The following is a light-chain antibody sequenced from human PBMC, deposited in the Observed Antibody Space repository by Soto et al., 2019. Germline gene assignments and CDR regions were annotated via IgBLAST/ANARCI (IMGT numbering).Light chain of an antibody. CDR1: QDIKTY. Sequence: AIQLTQSPSSLSASVGDRVSITCRASQDIKTYLAWYQQKQGKAPKLLISGTFTLQSGVPSRFNGSGSGTDFTLTISRLQPEDFATYYCQQYNNWPPNTFGQGTKLEIK. V-gene: IGKV1D-13*01. CDR2: GTF. CDR3: QQYNNWPPNT. J-gene: IGKJ2*01.